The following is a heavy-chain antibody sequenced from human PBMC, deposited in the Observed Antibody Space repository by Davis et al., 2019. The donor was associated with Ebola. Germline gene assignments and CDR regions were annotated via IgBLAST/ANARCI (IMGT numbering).Heavy chain of an antibody. CDR1: GFTFSSYG. D-gene: IGHD2-15*01. Sequence: GGSLRLSCGVSGFTFSSYGMSWVRQAPGKGLEWVSSISGGGGSTFYADSVKGRFTISRDNSKNTLYLQMNSLRVEDTAVYYCASSVATPGAFDIWGQGTMVTVSS. CDR2: ISGGGGST. V-gene: IGHV3-23*01. J-gene: IGHJ3*02. CDR3: ASSVATPGAFDI.